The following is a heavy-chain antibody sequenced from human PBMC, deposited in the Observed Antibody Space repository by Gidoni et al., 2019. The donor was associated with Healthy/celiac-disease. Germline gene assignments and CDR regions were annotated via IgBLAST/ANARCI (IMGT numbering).Heavy chain of an antibody. V-gene: IGHV3-49*03. J-gene: IGHJ4*02. Sequence: WYSQAPGKGLEWVGFIRSKAYGGTTEYAASVKGRFTISRDDSKSIAYLQMNSLKTEDTAVYYCTRDENDYGDWGPFDYWGQGTLVTVSS. D-gene: IGHD4-17*01. CDR3: TRDENDYGDWGPFDY. CDR2: IRSKAYGGTT.